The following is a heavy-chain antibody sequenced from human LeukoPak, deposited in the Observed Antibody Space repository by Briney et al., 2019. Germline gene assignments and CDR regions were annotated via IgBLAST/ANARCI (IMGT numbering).Heavy chain of an antibody. CDR1: GFTVSSNY. D-gene: IGHD4-17*01. Sequence: GGSLRLSCAASGFTVSSNYMSWVRQAPGKGLEWVSVIYSGGSTYYADSVKGRFTISRDNSKNTLYLQMNSLRAEDTAVYYCAITVTGGYFDYWGQGTLVTVSS. CDR3: AITVTGGYFDY. V-gene: IGHV3-53*01. J-gene: IGHJ4*02. CDR2: IYSGGST.